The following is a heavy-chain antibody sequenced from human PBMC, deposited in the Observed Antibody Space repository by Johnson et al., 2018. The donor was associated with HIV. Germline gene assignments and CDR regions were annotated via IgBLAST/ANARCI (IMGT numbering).Heavy chain of an antibody. CDR2: MSFDETNS. D-gene: IGHD3-10*01. CDR1: GFSFSSFA. CDR3: AKDLSSQLLWFIRDGFDV. J-gene: IGHJ3*01. V-gene: IGHV3-30-3*01. Sequence: QVQLVESGGGLVKPGGSLRLSCVASGFSFSSFAMHWVRQAPGKGLQWVAVMSFDETNSYDSDSVDVKGRFTIPRDNSKNTLYLQMNSLRAEDTAVYYCAKDLSSQLLWFIRDGFDVWGQGTMVTVSS.